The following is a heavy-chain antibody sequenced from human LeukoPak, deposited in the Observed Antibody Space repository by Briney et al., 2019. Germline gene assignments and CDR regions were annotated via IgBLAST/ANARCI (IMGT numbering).Heavy chain of an antibody. D-gene: IGHD5-12*01. V-gene: IGHV3-43*02. CDR3: ARGLYSGYDPSNFDY. J-gene: IGHJ4*02. Sequence: GGSLRLSSTASAFTFDDYAMHWVRQAPGKGLDWVSLISGDGGSTYYADSVKGRFTISRDNSKNSLYLQMNSLRTEDTALYYCARGLYSGYDPSNFDYWGQGTPVTVSS. CDR1: AFTFDDYA. CDR2: ISGDGGST.